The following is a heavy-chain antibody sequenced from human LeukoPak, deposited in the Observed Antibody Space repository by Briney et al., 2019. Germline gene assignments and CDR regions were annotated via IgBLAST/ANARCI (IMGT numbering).Heavy chain of an antibody. CDR1: GLTVTNNY. D-gene: IGHD4-17*01. CDR3: TYGDYPLTY. CDR2: LYSDGDT. J-gene: IGHJ4*02. V-gene: IGHV3-66*01. Sequence: SGGSLRLSCAASGLTVTNNYWHWVRQPPGKGPEWISILYSDGDTKYADSVKGRFTFPRDSSRNTLYLQMNGLRAEDTAVYYCTYGDYPLTYWGQGTLVSVSS.